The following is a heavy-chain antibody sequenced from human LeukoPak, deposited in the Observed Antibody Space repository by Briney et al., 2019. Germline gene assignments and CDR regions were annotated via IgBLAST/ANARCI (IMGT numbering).Heavy chain of an antibody. V-gene: IGHV3-20*01. CDR1: GFTFDDYG. Sequence: GGSLRLSCAASGFTFDDYGMSWVRQAPGKGLEWVSGINWNGGSTGYADSVKGRFTISRDNAKNSLYLQMNSRRAEDTALYHCARVDSSGYLISGDAFDIWGQGTMVTVSS. D-gene: IGHD3-22*01. CDR3: ARVDSSGYLISGDAFDI. J-gene: IGHJ3*02. CDR2: INWNGGST.